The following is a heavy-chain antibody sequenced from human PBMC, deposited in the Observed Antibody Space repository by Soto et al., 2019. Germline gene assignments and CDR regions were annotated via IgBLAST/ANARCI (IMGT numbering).Heavy chain of an antibody. CDR1: GGTFSSYT. CDR2: IIPILGIA. CDR3: VRKGTVTTLGAFDI. V-gene: IGHV1-69*02. J-gene: IGHJ3*02. Sequence: QVQLVQSGAEVKKPGSSVKVSCKASGGTFSSYTISWVRQAPGQGLEWMGRIIPILGIANYAQKFQGRVTITADESTSTAYMELSSLRSEDTAVYYCVRKGTVTTLGAFDIWGQGTMVTVSS. D-gene: IGHD4-4*01.